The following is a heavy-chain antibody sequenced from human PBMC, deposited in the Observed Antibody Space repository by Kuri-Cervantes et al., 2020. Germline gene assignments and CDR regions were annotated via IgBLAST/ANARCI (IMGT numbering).Heavy chain of an antibody. CDR2: IYHSGST. CDR1: GGSISSGGYS. D-gene: IGHD6-19*01. J-gene: IGHJ4*02. CDR3: ARWGSGWYYFDY. Sequence: SETLSLTCTVSGGSISSGGYSRSWTRQPPGKGLEWIGYIYHSGSTYYNPSLKSRVTISVDRSKNQFSLKLSSVTAADTAVYYCARWGSGWYYFDYWGQGTLVTVSS. V-gene: IGHV4-30-2*01.